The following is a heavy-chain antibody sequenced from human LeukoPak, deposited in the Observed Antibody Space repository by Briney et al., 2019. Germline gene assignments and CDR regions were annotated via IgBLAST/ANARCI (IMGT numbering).Heavy chain of an antibody. J-gene: IGHJ4*02. CDR1: GSTFSSYA. D-gene: IGHD3-9*01. CDR3: ARDQGYFDWLLEFDY. CDR2: ISYDGSNK. V-gene: IGHV3-30-3*01. Sequence: GGSLRLSCAASGSTFSSYAMHWVRQAPGKGLGWVAVISYDGSNKYYADSVKGRFTISRDNSKNTLYLQMNSLRAEDTAVYYCARDQGYFDWLLEFDYWGQGTLVTVSS.